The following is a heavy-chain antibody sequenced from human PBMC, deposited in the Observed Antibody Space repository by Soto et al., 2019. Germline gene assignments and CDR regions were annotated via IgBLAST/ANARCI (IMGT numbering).Heavy chain of an antibody. D-gene: IGHD5-12*01. Sequence: GGSLRLSCAASGFTFSDHYMDWVRQAPGKGLEWVGRTRNKANSDTTEYAASVKGRFTISRDDSKNSLYLQMNSLKTEDTAVYYCARDSVKRGYSGYGYWYFDLWGRGTLVTVSS. CDR1: GFTFSDHY. J-gene: IGHJ2*01. CDR2: TRNKANSDTT. V-gene: IGHV3-72*01. CDR3: ARDSVKRGYSGYGYWYFDL.